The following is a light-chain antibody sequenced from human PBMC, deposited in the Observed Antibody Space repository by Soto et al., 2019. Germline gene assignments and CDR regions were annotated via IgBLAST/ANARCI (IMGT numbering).Light chain of an antibody. CDR3: QQPNSYSPFT. J-gene: IGKJ3*01. CDR2: AAS. V-gene: IGKV1-9*01. Sequence: IQLTQSPSSLSASVGDRVTITCRASQGISSHLAWYQQKPGKAPKLLIYAASALQSGVPSRFSGSGSGTDFTLTISSLQPEDFATYYCQQPNSYSPFTFGPGTKVDVK. CDR1: QGISSH.